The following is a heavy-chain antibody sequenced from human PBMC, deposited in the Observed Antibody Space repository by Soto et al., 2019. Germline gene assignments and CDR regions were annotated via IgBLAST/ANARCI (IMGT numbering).Heavy chain of an antibody. Sequence: EVQLEESGGGLVQPGGSLRLSCAASGFTFSSYWMSWVRQAPGRGLEGVANINEDGSRKYYVDSVKGRFTISRDNAKNALSLQMNSLRAEDTAVYYCARGSGSSSSWGQGTLVTVSS. CDR3: ARGSGSSSS. V-gene: IGHV3-7*05. CDR2: INEDGSRK. J-gene: IGHJ5*02. D-gene: IGHD6-6*01. CDR1: GFTFSSYW.